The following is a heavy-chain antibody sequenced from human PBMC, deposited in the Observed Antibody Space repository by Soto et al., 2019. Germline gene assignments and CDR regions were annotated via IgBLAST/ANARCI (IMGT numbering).Heavy chain of an antibody. CDR1: GGSIKSGGYY. J-gene: IGHJ4*02. V-gene: IGHV4-31*03. CDR3: ARRHRYCSGNRCFVHDY. CDR2: VDDSGGT. Sequence: QVQLQESGPGLVKPSQTLTLTCTVSGGSIKSGGYYWSWIRQHPEKGLEWIGIVDDSGGTYYKAALKSRVIISIDTSENQFSLKLNSVTAADTAVYYCARRHRYCSGNRCFVHDYWGQGTLVTVSS. D-gene: IGHD2-15*01.